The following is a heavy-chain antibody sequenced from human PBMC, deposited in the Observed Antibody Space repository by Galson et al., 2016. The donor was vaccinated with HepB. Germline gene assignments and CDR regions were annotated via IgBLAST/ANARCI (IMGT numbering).Heavy chain of an antibody. Sequence: SVKVSCKASGGTFSNYAINWLRQAPGQGLEWMGGIIPSFRTANHAQKFQGRVTITADESTSTAYMEVNSLRSDDTAVYYCARDRTSHYAGSGVFKFWGQGSLVTVSS. CDR2: IIPSFRTA. CDR1: GGTFSNYA. V-gene: IGHV1-69*13. J-gene: IGHJ4*02. CDR3: ARDRTSHYAGSGVFKF. D-gene: IGHD2-15*01.